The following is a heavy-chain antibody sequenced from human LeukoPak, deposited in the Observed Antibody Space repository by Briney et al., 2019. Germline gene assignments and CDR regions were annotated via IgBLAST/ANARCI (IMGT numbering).Heavy chain of an antibody. Sequence: GGSLRLSCAASGFTFSSYSMNWVRQAPGKGLEWVSSISGRSSSIYYADSVKGRFTISRDNAKNSLYLQMNSLRAEDTAVYYCARDTTILEYYFDYWGQGTLVTVSS. CDR3: ARDTTILEYYFDY. CDR1: GFTFSSYS. J-gene: IGHJ4*02. V-gene: IGHV3-21*01. CDR2: ISGRSSSI. D-gene: IGHD2-21*01.